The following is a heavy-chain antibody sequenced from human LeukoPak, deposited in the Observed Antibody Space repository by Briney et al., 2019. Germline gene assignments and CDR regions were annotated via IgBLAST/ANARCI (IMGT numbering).Heavy chain of an antibody. J-gene: IGHJ4*01. D-gene: IGHD6-13*01. Sequence: GGSLRLSCAASGFTFSSYAMHWVRQAPGKGLDWVAVISYDGSNKYYADSVKGRFTISRDNSKNTLYLQMNSLRAEDTAVYYCARSELGSWYYFDYWGHGTLVTVSS. CDR3: ARSELGSWYYFDY. CDR2: ISYDGSNK. CDR1: GFTFSSYA. V-gene: IGHV3-30*04.